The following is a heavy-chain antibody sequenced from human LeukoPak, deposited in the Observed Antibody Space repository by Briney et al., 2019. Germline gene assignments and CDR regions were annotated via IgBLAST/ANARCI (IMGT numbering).Heavy chain of an antibody. J-gene: IGHJ3*02. CDR3: ARGVAPYDILTGYYSPYGAFDI. CDR2: ISSSGSTI. CDR1: GFTFSSYE. V-gene: IGHV3-48*03. D-gene: IGHD3-9*01. Sequence: PGGSLRLSCAASGFTFSSYEMNWVRQAPGKGLEWVSYISSSGSTIYYADSVKGRFTISRDNAKNSLYLQMNSLRAEDTALYYCARGVAPYDILTGYYSPYGAFDIWGQGTMVTVSS.